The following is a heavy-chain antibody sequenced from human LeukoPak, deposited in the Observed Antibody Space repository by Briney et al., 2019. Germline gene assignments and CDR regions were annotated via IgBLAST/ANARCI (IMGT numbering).Heavy chain of an antibody. CDR3: AKDMGWYYYDSSGSKGFDY. J-gene: IGHJ4*02. CDR1: GFTFDDYA. CDR2: ISWNSGSI. D-gene: IGHD3-22*01. V-gene: IGHV3-9*01. Sequence: QPGGSLRLSCAASGFTFDDYAMHWDRQAPGKGLEWVSGISWNSGSIGYADSVKGRFTISRDNAKNSLYLQMNSLRAEDTALYYCAKDMGWYYYDSSGSKGFDYWGQGTLVTVSS.